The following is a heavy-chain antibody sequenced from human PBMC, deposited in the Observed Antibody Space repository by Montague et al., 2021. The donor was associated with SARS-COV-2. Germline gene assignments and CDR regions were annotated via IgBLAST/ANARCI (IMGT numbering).Heavy chain of an antibody. V-gene: IGHV4-61*02. D-gene: IGHD3-22*01. Sequence: TLSLTCTVSGGSISSGSYYWSWIRQPAGKGLEWIGRIYTSGSTNYNPSLKSRVTISVDTSKNQFSLKLSSVTAADTAVYYCASGTYYYDSSGPPSLSGFAVDIWGQGTMVTVSS. J-gene: IGHJ3*02. CDR1: GGSISSGSYY. CDR2: IYTSGST. CDR3: ASGTYYYDSSGPPSLSGFAVDI.